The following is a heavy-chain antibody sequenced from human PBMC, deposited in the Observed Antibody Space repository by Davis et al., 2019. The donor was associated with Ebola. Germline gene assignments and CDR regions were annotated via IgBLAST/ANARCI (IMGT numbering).Heavy chain of an antibody. CDR3: AKDLRLAVGFDS. Sequence: GESLKISCAASGFTFSSYAMSWVRQAPGKGLEWVSAISGSGGSTYYADSVKGRFTISRDSSKNTLYLQMNSLRVEDTAVYYCAKDLRLAVGFDSWGQGTLVTVSS. V-gene: IGHV3-23*01. D-gene: IGHD6-19*01. J-gene: IGHJ4*02. CDR1: GFTFSSYA. CDR2: ISGSGGST.